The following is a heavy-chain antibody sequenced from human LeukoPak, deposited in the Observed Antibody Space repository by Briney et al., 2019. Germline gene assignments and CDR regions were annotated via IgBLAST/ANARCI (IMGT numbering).Heavy chain of an antibody. CDR1: GGSISSGGYY. V-gene: IGHV4-30-2*01. CDR3: AGNFHHDYYSYYMDV. Sequence: SETLSLTCTVSGGSISSGGYYWSWIRQPPGKGLEWIGYIYHSGSTYYNPSLKSRVTISVDRSKNQFSLKLSSVTAADTAVYYCAGNFHHDYYSYYMDVWGKGTTVTVSS. J-gene: IGHJ6*03. CDR2: IYHSGST.